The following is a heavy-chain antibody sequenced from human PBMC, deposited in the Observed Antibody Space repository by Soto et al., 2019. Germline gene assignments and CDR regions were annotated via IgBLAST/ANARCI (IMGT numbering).Heavy chain of an antibody. CDR3: STGSPFSGSVFDY. CDR1: GLSFRTTW. J-gene: IGHJ4*02. CDR2: IKSKSAGETT. D-gene: IGHD1-26*01. V-gene: IGHV3-15*05. Sequence: GGSLRLSCAASGLSFRTTWMAWVRQAPGKGLEWVGRIKSKSAGETTDYADPVKGRFTISRDDSKDTLYLHMDSLETGDTAVYYCSTGSPFSGSVFDYWGQGTLATVSS.